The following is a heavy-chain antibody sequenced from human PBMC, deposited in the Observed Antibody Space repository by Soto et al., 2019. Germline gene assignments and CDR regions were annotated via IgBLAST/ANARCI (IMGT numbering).Heavy chain of an antibody. Sequence: QITLKESGPTLVKPTQTLTLTCTFSSFSLSTSGVGVGWIRQPPGKALEWLALIFWDDDKRYSPSLKSRLTITKDTSKNQVVLTMTNMDPVDAATYYCTHHGYYSYGMDVWGQGTTVTVSS. J-gene: IGHJ6*02. CDR3: THHGYYSYGMDV. CDR1: SFSLSTSGVG. V-gene: IGHV2-5*02. CDR2: IFWDDDK.